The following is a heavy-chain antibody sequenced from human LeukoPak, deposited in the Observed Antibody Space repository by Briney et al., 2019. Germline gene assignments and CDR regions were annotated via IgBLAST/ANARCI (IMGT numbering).Heavy chain of an antibody. CDR3: ARVEWLGVDNYFDY. D-gene: IGHD3-3*01. CDR2: IYTSGST. CDR1: SGSISYFY. Sequence: SETLSLTCTVSSGSISYFYWSWIRQPAGKGLEWIGRIYTSGSTNYNPSLKSRVTMSVDTSKNQFSLRLSSATAADTAVYYCARVEWLGVDNYFDYWGQGTLVTVSS. V-gene: IGHV4-4*07. J-gene: IGHJ4*02.